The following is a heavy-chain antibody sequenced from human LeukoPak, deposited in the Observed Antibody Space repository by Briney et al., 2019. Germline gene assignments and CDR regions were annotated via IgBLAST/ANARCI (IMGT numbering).Heavy chain of an antibody. CDR2: INPNSGET. J-gene: IGHJ4*02. Sequence: VASVKVSCKTSGYTFTDYYIHWVRQAPGQGLEWMGWINPNSGETNSAQKFQGRVTMTGDTSISTAYMELRRVTSDDMAVYYCARDRDYSNTERGFDYWGQGTLVTVSS. V-gene: IGHV1-2*02. CDR3: ARDRDYSNTERGFDY. D-gene: IGHD4-11*01. CDR1: GYTFTDYY.